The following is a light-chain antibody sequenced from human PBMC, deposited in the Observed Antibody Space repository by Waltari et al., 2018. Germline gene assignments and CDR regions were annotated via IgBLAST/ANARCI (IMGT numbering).Light chain of an antibody. J-gene: IGKJ4*01. CDR2: DVS. V-gene: IGKV3-11*01. CDR3: QQRDSWPLT. Sequence: ELVLTQSPATLSVSPGARAALSCKASQNVGSQLGWYQQRPGQAPRLLIDDVSNRASGVPARFSGSGSGTDFTLTISSLEPEDVAVYYCQQRDSWPLTFGGGTKVEIK. CDR1: QNVGSQ.